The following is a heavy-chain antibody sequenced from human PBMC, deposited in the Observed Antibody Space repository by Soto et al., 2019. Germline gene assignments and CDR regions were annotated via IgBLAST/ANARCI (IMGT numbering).Heavy chain of an antibody. CDR2: ISGSGGST. Sequence: VQLLESGGGLVQPGGSLRLSCAASGFTFSSYAMSWVRQAPGKGLEWVSAISGSGGSTYYADSVKGRFTISRDNSKNTLYLQMHTLRAEDTAVYYCAKCRNLQNLNCFDYWGQGTLVTVSS. J-gene: IGHJ4*02. CDR1: GFTFSSYA. V-gene: IGHV3-23*01. CDR3: AKCRNLQNLNCFDY. D-gene: IGHD3-3*01.